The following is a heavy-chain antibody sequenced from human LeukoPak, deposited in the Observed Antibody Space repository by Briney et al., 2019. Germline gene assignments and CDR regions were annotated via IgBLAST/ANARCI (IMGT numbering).Heavy chain of an antibody. CDR1: GGSISIISSSTYY. CDR3: ARQLPTAAADTRGYFDY. Sequence: SETLSLACTVSGGSISIISSSTYYWGWIRQAPGKGLEWIGSLYYGENSHYNPSLKSRATLSVDTSNNQFSLKLTSVTAADAAVYFCARQLPTAAADTRGYFDYWGQGTVVTVSS. D-gene: IGHD6-25*01. J-gene: IGHJ4*02. CDR2: LYYGENS. V-gene: IGHV4-39*01.